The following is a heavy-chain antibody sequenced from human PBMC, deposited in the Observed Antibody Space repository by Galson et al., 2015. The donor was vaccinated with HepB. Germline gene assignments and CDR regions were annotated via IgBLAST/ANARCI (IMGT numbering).Heavy chain of an antibody. CDR3: ARSYSKSSWGWLDP. V-gene: IGHV4-34*01. D-gene: IGHD6-6*01. J-gene: IGHJ5*02. Sequence: ETLSLTCAVYGGSVSEYSWNWIRQPPGTGLEWIGEINQSGGTNYNPSLKSRITISVDTSKNQFSLKLSSVTAADTAVYYCARSYSKSSWGWLDPWGQGTPITVSS. CDR2: INQSGGT. CDR1: GGSVSEYS.